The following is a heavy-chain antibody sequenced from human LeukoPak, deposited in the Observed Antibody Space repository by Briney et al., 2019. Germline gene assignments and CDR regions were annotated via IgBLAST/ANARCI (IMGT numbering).Heavy chain of an antibody. D-gene: IGHD2-2*02. CDR3: ARGAVYPHPLPRYYFDY. Sequence: SETLSLTCAVYGGSFSGYYWSWIRQPPGKGLEWIGSIYYSGSTYYNPSLKSRVTISVDTSKNQFSLKLSSVTAADTAVYYCARGAVYPHPLPRYYFDYWGQGTLVTVSS. CDR1: GGSFSGYY. J-gene: IGHJ4*02. CDR2: IYYSGST. V-gene: IGHV4-34*01.